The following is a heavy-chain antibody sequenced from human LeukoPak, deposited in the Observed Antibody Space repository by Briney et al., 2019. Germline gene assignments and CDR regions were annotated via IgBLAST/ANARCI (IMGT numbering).Heavy chain of an antibody. CDR2: ISSSGSTI. CDR1: GFTFSSYE. D-gene: IGHD3-10*01. V-gene: IGHV3-48*03. Sequence: GGSLRLSCAASGFTFSSYEMNWVRQAPGKGLEWVSYISSSGSTIYYADSVKGRFTISRDNAKNSLYLQMNSLRAEDTAAYYCARDGGSGIRSDAFDIWGQGTMVTVSS. CDR3: ARDGGSGIRSDAFDI. J-gene: IGHJ3*02.